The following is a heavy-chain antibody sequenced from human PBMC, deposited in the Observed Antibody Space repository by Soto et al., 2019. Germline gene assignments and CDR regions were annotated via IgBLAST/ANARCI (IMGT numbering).Heavy chain of an antibody. Sequence: EVQLVESGGGLVQPGGSLRLSCAASGFTVSSNYMIWVRQAPGKGLEWVSVVYIGGGTYYADYVKGRYTISRDNSKKTLYLQMNSLRAEDTAVYYCLREVVAGDSWGQGTLVTVSS. V-gene: IGHV3-66*01. CDR3: LREVVAGDS. D-gene: IGHD2-15*01. J-gene: IGHJ4*02. CDR2: VYIGGGT. CDR1: GFTVSSNY.